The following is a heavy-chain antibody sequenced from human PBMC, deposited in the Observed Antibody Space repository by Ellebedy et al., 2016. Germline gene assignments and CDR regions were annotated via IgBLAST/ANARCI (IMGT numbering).Heavy chain of an antibody. CDR3: VREYRGSFDY. CDR2: INPNTGNT. Sequence: ASVKVSCKASGYTFTSYEINWVRQATGQGLEWMGWINPNTGNTGYAQEFQGRVTMTRNTSISTAYLELSNLRSEDTAVYYCVREYRGSFDYWGQGALVTVSS. V-gene: IGHV1-8*01. CDR1: GYTFTSYE. D-gene: IGHD5-18*01. J-gene: IGHJ4*02.